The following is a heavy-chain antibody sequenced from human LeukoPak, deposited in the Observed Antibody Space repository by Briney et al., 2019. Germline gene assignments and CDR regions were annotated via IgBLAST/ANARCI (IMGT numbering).Heavy chain of an antibody. Sequence: GGSLRLSCAASGFTFSSYGMHWVRQAPGKGLEWVAVIWYDGSNKYYADSVKGRFTISRDNSKNTLYLQMNSLRAEDTAVYYCARAGVTGYSSGWYGSDAFDIWGQGTMVTVPS. CDR3: ARAGVTGYSSGWYGSDAFDI. CDR1: GFTFSSYG. J-gene: IGHJ3*02. V-gene: IGHV3-33*01. CDR2: IWYDGSNK. D-gene: IGHD6-19*01.